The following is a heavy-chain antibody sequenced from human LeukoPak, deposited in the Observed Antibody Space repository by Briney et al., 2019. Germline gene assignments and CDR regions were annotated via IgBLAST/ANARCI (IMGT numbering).Heavy chain of an antibody. D-gene: IGHD6-13*01. CDR3: AKGRAAAYYFDY. V-gene: IGHV3-23*01. J-gene: IGHJ4*02. CDR2: ISGSGGNT. Sequence: GGSLRLSCAASGFTFSTYSMTWVRQAPGKGLEWVSAISGSGGNTYYADSVKGRFTISRDNSKNTLYLQMNSLRAEDTALYYYAKGRAAAYYFDYWGQGTLVTVSS. CDR1: GFTFSTYS.